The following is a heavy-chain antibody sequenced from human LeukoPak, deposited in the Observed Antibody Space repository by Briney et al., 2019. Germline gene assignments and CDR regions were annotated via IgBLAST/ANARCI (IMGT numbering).Heavy chain of an antibody. Sequence: PGGSLRLSCAASGFTVSSNYMSWVRQAPGKGLEWVAHIKEDGGEKHYVDPVKGRFTISRDNAKNSLYLQMNSQRAEDTAMYYCVRDRGYCSGGTCYALWDYWGQGTLVTVSS. D-gene: IGHD2-15*01. J-gene: IGHJ4*02. CDR1: GFTVSSNY. CDR3: VRDRGYCSGGTCYALWDY. V-gene: IGHV3-7*01. CDR2: IKEDGGEK.